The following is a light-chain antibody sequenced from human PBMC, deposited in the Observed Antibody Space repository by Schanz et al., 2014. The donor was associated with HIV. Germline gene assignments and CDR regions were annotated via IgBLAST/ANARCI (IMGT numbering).Light chain of an antibody. V-gene: IGLV1-51*01. CDR3: ATWHSSLREVV. J-gene: IGLJ7*01. CDR2: ADY. CDR1: ALNVGHNF. Sequence: QSLLTQPPSVSAAPGQRVTISCSGGALNVGHNFVSWYQQFPGTAPKLLIFADYQRPSEIPDRISGSKTGTSATLAINGLQTGDEADYYCATWHSSLREVVFGGGTQLTVL.